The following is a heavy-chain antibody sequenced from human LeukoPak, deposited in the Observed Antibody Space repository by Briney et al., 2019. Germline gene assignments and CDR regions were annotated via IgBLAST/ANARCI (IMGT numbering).Heavy chain of an antibody. CDR2: MYYSGST. CDR1: GGSISSYY. J-gene: IGHJ4*02. CDR3: ARDYYGSGSFDY. Sequence: PSETLSLTCTVSGGSISSYYWSWIRQPPGKGLEWIGYMYYSGSTNYNPSLKSRVTISVDTSKNQFSLKLSSVTAADTAVYYCARDYYGSGSFDYWGQGTLVTVSS. D-gene: IGHD3-10*01. V-gene: IGHV4-59*01.